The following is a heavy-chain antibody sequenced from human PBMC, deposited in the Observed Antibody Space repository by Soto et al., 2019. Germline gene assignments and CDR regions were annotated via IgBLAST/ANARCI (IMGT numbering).Heavy chain of an antibody. V-gene: IGHV4-28*01. Sequence: QVQLQESGPGLVKPSDTLSLTCAVSGYSISSSNWWGWIRQPPGKGLEWIGYIYYSGTTYYNPSLQSXXPXSAXTSKIQFSLTLTSVTAVDAAVCYCSRREIQGPIDYCGQGTLGAVSS. D-gene: IGHD1-26*01. CDR2: IYYSGTT. CDR3: SRREIQGPIDY. J-gene: IGHJ4*02. CDR1: GYSISSSNW.